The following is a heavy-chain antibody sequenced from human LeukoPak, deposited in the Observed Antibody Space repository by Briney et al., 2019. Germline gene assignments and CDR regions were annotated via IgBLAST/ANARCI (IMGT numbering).Heavy chain of an antibody. CDR1: GFILSLYN. CDR2: IVSSDGTK. J-gene: IGHJ4*02. CDR3: ARSLGLTSMPFDL. V-gene: IGHV3-48*03. Sequence: GGSLRLSCAASGFILSLYNVDWVRHTPGKGLEWISTIVSSDGTKYYAASVKGRFLVSRDNAKNSFSLQMNRLRGDDTAFYFCARSLGLTSMPFDLWGRGALVTVSA. D-gene: IGHD1-14*01.